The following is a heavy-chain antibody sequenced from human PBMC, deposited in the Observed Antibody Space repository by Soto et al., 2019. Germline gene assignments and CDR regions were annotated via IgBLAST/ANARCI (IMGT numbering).Heavy chain of an antibody. Sequence: GGSLRLSCAASGFTFSDYYMSWIRQAPGKGLEWVSYISSSGSTIYYADSVKGRFTISRDNAKNSLYLQMNSLRAEDTAVYYCARETHPLDTIFGVVGFYYYYGMDVWGQGTTVTVS. D-gene: IGHD3-3*01. J-gene: IGHJ6*02. V-gene: IGHV3-11*01. CDR2: ISSSGSTI. CDR1: GFTFSDYY. CDR3: ARETHPLDTIFGVVGFYYYYGMDV.